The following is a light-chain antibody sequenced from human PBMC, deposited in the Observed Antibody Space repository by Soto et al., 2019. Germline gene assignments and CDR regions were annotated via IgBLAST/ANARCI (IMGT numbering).Light chain of an antibody. J-gene: IGKJ3*01. Sequence: EIVLTQSPGTLSLSPGERATLSCRASQSVSSSYLGWYQQKPGQAPRLLIDGASTRATGIPDRFSGSGSGTDFTLTISRLEPEDFAVYYCQQYGSAIFTFGPGAKVDIK. CDR2: GAS. CDR3: QQYGSAIFT. V-gene: IGKV3-20*01. CDR1: QSVSSSY.